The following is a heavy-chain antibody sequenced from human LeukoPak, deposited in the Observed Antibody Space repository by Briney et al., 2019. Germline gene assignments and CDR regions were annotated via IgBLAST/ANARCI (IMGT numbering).Heavy chain of an antibody. CDR2: INHSGST. Sequence: SETLSLPCAVYGGSFSGYYWSWIRQPPGKGLEWIGEINHSGSTNYNPSLKSRVTISVDTSKNQFSLKLSSVTAADTAVYHYARAGPLYCSSTSCTNWFDPWGQGTLVTVSS. D-gene: IGHD2-2*01. J-gene: IGHJ5*02. V-gene: IGHV4-34*01. CDR1: GGSFSGYY. CDR3: ARAGPLYCSSTSCTNWFDP.